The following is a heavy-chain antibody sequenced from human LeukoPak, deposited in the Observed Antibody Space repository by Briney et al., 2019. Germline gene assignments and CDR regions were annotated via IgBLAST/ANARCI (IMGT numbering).Heavy chain of an antibody. CDR3: AVDGYNSGVFDY. CDR2: ISYDGSNK. V-gene: IGHV3-30-3*01. D-gene: IGHD5-12*01. J-gene: IGHJ4*02. Sequence: PGGSLRLSCAASGFTFSSYAMHWVRQAPGKGLEWVAVISYDGSNKYYADSVKGRFTISRDNSKNTLYLQMNSLRVEDTAVYYCAVDGYNSGVFDYWGQGTLVTVSS. CDR1: GFTFSSYA.